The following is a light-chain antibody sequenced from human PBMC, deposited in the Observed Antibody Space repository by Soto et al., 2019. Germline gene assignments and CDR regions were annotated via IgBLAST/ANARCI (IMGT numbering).Light chain of an antibody. J-gene: IGKJ1*01. CDR3: EHYGTSWT. V-gene: IGKV3-20*01. CDR1: QFISSSY. Sequence: EIVLTQSPGTLSLSPGERATLSCRASQFISSSYLAWYQQKPGQGPRLLIYAASRRATGIPDRFSGSWSGTDFTLSVSRLETEDFAVYYCEHYGTSWTFGQGTKVEVK. CDR2: AAS.